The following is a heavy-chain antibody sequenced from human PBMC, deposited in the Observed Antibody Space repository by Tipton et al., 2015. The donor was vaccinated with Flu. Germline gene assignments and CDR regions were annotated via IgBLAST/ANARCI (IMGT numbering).Heavy chain of an antibody. D-gene: IGHD2-15*01. CDR3: AHRRDGVGADYYFDY. CDR1: GFSLSTSGVG. V-gene: IGHV2-5*02. CDR2: IYWDDVK. Sequence: LVKPTETLTLTCTFSGFSLSTSGVGVGWIRQPPGKALEWLALIYWDDVKRYSPSLESRLTITKDTSKNQVVLTMTNMDPVDTATYYCAHRRDGVGADYYFDYWGQGTLVTVSS. J-gene: IGHJ4*02.